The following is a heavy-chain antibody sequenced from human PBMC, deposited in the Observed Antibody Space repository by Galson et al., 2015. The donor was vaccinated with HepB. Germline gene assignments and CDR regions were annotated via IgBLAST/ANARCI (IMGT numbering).Heavy chain of an antibody. D-gene: IGHD4-23*01. CDR1: GGSISSGGYY. CDR2: IYYSGST. Sequence: TLSLTCTVSGGSISSGGYYWSWIRQHPGKGLEWIGYIYYSGSTYYNPSLKSRVTISVDTSKNQFSLKLSSVTAADTAVYYCARESANYGGNSGNWFDPWGQGTLVTVSS. V-gene: IGHV4-31*03. CDR3: ARESANYGGNSGNWFDP. J-gene: IGHJ5*02.